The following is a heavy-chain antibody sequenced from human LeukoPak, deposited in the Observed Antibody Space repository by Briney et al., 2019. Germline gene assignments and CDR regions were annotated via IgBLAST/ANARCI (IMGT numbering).Heavy chain of an antibody. J-gene: IGHJ4*02. D-gene: IGHD6-19*01. CDR2: ISSSSSYI. CDR1: GLTFSSYS. V-gene: IGHV3-21*01. CDR3: ARERAVAEYYFDY. Sequence: KAGGSLRLSCAASGLTFSSYSMNWVRQAPGKGLEWVSSISSSSSYIYYAGSVKGRFTISRDNAKNSLYLQMNSLRAEDTAVYYCARERAVAEYYFDYWGQGTLVTVSS.